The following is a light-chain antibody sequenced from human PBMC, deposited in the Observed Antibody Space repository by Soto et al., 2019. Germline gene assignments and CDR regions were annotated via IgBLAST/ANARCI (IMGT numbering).Light chain of an antibody. J-gene: IGLJ1*01. CDR3: SSYTSSSTYV. Sequence: QSVLTQPASVSGSPGQSITISCTGTSSDVCAYNYVSWYQQHPGKAPRLMIYDVNNRPSGVSNRFSGSKSGNTASLTISGLQAEDEADYYCSSYTSSSTYVFGTGTKVTVL. V-gene: IGLV2-14*03. CDR1: SSDVCAYNY. CDR2: DVN.